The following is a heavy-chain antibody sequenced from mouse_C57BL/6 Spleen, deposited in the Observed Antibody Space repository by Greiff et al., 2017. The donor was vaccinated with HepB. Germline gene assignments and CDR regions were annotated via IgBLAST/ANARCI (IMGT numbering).Heavy chain of an antibody. J-gene: IGHJ4*01. CDR1: GYTFTSYW. Sequence: VQLQQPGAELVRPGSSVKLSCKASGYTFTSYWMHWVKQRPIQGLEWIGNIDPSDSETHYNQKFKDKATLTVDKSSSTAYMQLSSLTSEDSAVYYCARWGTVVDDYYAMDYWGQGTSVTSPQ. CDR2: IDPSDSET. D-gene: IGHD1-1*01. CDR3: ARWGTVVDDYYAMDY. V-gene: IGHV1-52*01.